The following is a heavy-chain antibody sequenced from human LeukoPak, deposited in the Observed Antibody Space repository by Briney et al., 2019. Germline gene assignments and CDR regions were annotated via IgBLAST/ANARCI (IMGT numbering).Heavy chain of an antibody. CDR1: GFTFSSYS. CDR3: ARLDCTNGVCYTPTFDY. CDR2: ISSSSSYI. J-gene: IGHJ4*02. V-gene: IGHV3-21*01. D-gene: IGHD2-8*01. Sequence: GGSLRLSCAASGFTFSSYSVNWVRQAPGKGLEWVSSISSSSSYIYYADSVKGRFTISRDNAKNSLYLQMNSLRAEDTAVYYCARLDCTNGVCYTPTFDYWGQGTLVTVSS.